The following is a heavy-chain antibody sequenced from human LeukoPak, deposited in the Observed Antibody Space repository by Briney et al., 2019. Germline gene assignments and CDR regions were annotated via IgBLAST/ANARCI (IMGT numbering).Heavy chain of an antibody. Sequence: SETLSLTCTVSGGSISSYYWSWIRQPPGKGLEWIGYIYYSGSTNYNPSLKSRVTISVDTSKNQFSLKLSSVTAADTAVYYCARGDWPSYYYYYMDVWGKGTTVTVS. CDR3: ARGDWPSYYYYYMDV. CDR2: IYYSGST. V-gene: IGHV4-59*01. J-gene: IGHJ6*03. D-gene: IGHD2-21*01. CDR1: GGSISSYY.